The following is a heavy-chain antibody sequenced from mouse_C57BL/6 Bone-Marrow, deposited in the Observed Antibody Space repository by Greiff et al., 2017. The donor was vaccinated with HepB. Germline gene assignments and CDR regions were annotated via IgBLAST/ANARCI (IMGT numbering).Heavy chain of an antibody. J-gene: IGHJ1*03. Sequence: QVQLKESGAELVRPGASVKLSCKASGYTFTDYYINWVKQRPGQGLEWIARIYPGSGNTYYNEKFKGKATLTAEKSSSTAYMQLSSLTSEDSAVYFCAGGSSYFYWYFDVWGTGTTVTVSS. V-gene: IGHV1-76*01. CDR2: IYPGSGNT. CDR1: GYTFTDYY. CDR3: AGGSSYFYWYFDV. D-gene: IGHD1-1*01.